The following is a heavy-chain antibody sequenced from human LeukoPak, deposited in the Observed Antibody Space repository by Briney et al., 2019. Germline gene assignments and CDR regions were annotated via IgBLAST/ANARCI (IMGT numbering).Heavy chain of an antibody. CDR1: GFTFSSYW. CDR2: IKQDGSEK. CDR3: ARQSLAVAGKLSAFDI. J-gene: IGHJ3*02. V-gene: IGHV3-7*01. Sequence: GGSLRLSCAASGFTFSSYWMSWVRQVPGKGLEWVANIKQDGSEKYYVDSVKGRFTISRDNAKNSLYLQMNSLRAEDTAVYYCARQSLAVAGKLSAFDIWGQGTMVTVSS. D-gene: IGHD6-19*01.